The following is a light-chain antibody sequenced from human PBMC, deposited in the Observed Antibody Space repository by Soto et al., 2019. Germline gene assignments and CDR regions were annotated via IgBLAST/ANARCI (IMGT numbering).Light chain of an antibody. Sequence: QSVLTQPPSASGTPGQRVTISCSGSGSNIGSHDVYWYQHLPGTAPKVLIYRNDQRPSGVPGRFSASRSGTSASLAISGLRSEDEADYYCVAWDDSLSGRVFGGGTKLTVL. CDR2: RND. J-gene: IGLJ3*02. V-gene: IGLV1-47*02. CDR1: GSNIGSHD. CDR3: VAWDDSLSGRV.